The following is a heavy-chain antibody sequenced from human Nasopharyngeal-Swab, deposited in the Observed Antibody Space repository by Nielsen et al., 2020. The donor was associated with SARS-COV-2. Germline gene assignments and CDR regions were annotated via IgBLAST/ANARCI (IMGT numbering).Heavy chain of an antibody. Sequence: GESLKISCAASGFTFSSYSMNWVRPAPGKGLVRVSSISSSSYIYYADSVKGRFTISRDNAKNSLYLQMNSLRAEDTAVYYCARETPLPRSWYLLGSYYYGMDVWGQGTTVTVSS. V-gene: IGHV3-21*01. CDR3: ARETPLPRSWYLLGSYYYGMDV. CDR2: ISSSSYI. CDR1: GFTFSSYS. J-gene: IGHJ6*02. D-gene: IGHD6-13*01.